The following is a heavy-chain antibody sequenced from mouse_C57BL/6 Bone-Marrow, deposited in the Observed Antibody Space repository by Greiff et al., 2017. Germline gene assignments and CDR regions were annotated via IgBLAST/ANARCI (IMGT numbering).Heavy chain of an antibody. CDR3: ARHGGMVACYFYWYFDV. D-gene: IGHD1-1*02. CDR1: GFTLSSYT. Sequence: DVQLQESGGGLVKPGGSLKLSCAASGFTLSSYTMSWVRQTPEKRLEWVATISGGGGNTYYPDSVKGRFTIARDNAKNTLYLQMRSLRSEDTALYCCARHGGMVACYFYWYFDVWGTGTTVTVSS. V-gene: IGHV5-9*01. CDR2: ISGGGGNT. J-gene: IGHJ1*03.